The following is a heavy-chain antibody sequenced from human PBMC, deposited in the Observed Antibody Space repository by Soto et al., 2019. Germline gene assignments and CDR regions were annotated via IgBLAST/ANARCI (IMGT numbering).Heavy chain of an antibody. Sequence: SETLSLTCTVSGGSISSYYWSWIRQPPGKGLEWIGYIYYSGSTNYNPSLKSRVTISVDTSKNQFSLKLSSVTAADTAVYYCARAEGDGYHPYYFDYWGQGTLVTGS. D-gene: IGHD5-12*01. J-gene: IGHJ4*02. CDR2: IYYSGST. V-gene: IGHV4-59*01. CDR3: ARAEGDGYHPYYFDY. CDR1: GGSISSYY.